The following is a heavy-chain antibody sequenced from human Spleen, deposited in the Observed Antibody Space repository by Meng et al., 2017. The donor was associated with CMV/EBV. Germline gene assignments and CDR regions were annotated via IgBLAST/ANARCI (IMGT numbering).Heavy chain of an antibody. J-gene: IGHJ4*02. Sequence: YTFTGYYMSWVRQAPGQALEWMGWINPNSGETKYAKKFQGRVTMTRDTSISTAYMELIRLRSDDTAVYYCARDRPPLFYDDSCGYDYWGQGTLVTVSS. CDR1: YTFTGYY. CDR3: ARDRPPLFYDDSCGYDY. D-gene: IGHD3-22*01. V-gene: IGHV1-2*02. CDR2: INPNSGET.